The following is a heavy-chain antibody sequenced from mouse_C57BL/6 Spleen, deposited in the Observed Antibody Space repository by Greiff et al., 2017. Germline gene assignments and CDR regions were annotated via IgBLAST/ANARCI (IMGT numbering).Heavy chain of an antibody. Sequence: EVNVVESGGGLVQPGGSLSLSCAASGFTFTDYYMSWVRQPPGKALEWLGFIRNKANGYTTEYSASVKGRFTISRDNSQSILYLQMNALRAEDSATYYCARYRYYGSYYFDYWGQGTTLTVSS. CDR3: ARYRYYGSYYFDY. J-gene: IGHJ2*01. CDR2: IRNKANGYTT. D-gene: IGHD1-1*01. V-gene: IGHV7-3*01. CDR1: GFTFTDYY.